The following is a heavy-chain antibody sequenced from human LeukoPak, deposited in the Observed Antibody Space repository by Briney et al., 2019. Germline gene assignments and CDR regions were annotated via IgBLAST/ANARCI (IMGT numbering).Heavy chain of an antibody. D-gene: IGHD6-19*01. CDR3: ARVQEAVAGMYYYGMDV. CDR1: GFTFSSYG. Sequence: GGSLRLSCAASGFTFSSYGMHWVRQAPGKGLEWVAVIWYDGSNKYYADSVKGRFTISRDNSKNTLYLQMNSLRAEDTAVYYCARVQEAVAGMYYYGMDVWGQGITVTVSS. J-gene: IGHJ6*02. V-gene: IGHV3-33*01. CDR2: IWYDGSNK.